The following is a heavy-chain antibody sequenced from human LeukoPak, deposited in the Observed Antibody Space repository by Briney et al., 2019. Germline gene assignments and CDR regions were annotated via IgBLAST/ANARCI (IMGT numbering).Heavy chain of an antibody. J-gene: IGHJ1*01. Sequence: GGSLRLSCAASGFTFSDYYMSWIRQAPGKGLEWVSYISSSGSTIYYADSVKGRFTISRDNSKNSLYLQMNSLRAEDTALYYCAKDIAAVAENSQIFQHWGQGTLVTVSS. CDR1: GFTFSDYY. CDR2: ISSSGSTI. V-gene: IGHV3-11*01. CDR3: AKDIAAVAENSQIFQH. D-gene: IGHD6-19*01.